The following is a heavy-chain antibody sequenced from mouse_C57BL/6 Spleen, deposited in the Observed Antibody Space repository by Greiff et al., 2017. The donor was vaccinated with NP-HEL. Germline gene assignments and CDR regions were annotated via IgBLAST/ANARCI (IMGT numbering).Heavy chain of an antibody. CDR1: GYTFTDYY. CDR3: ARSSYDYDKAWFAY. J-gene: IGHJ3*01. Sequence: EVQLQQSGPELVKPGASVKISCKASGYTFTDYYMNWVKQSHGKSLEWIGDINPNNGGTSYNQKFKGKATLTVDQSSSTAYMELRSLTSEDSAVYYCARSSYDYDKAWFAYWGQGTLVTVSA. CDR2: INPNNGGT. D-gene: IGHD2-4*01. V-gene: IGHV1-26*01.